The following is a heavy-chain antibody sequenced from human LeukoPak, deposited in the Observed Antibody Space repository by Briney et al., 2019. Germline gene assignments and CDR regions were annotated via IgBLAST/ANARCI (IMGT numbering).Heavy chain of an antibody. Sequence: AGGSLRLSCAASGFTFGDYAMSWVRQAPGKGLEWIGSIYYSGSTYYNPSLKSRVTISVDTSKNQFSLKLSSVTAADTAVYYCARFWYYYYYMDVWGKGTTVTVSS. J-gene: IGHJ6*03. CDR3: ARFWYYYYYMDV. CDR1: GFTFGDYA. V-gene: IGHV4-38-2*01. CDR2: IYYSGST. D-gene: IGHD3-3*01.